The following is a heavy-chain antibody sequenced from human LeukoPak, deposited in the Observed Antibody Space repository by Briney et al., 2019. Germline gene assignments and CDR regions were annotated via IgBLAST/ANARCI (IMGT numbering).Heavy chain of an antibody. D-gene: IGHD3-10*01. CDR2: INPKTGGT. Sequence: ASVKVSCKASEYTFTDYYIHWVRQAPGQGLEWMGRINPKTGGTNYAQKFQGRVTMTRDTSISTAYMEMSRLRSDDAAVYYCAIDHLRGESRGGYHFEYWGQGTLVTVSS. CDR1: EYTFTDYY. CDR3: AIDHLRGESRGGYHFEY. V-gene: IGHV1-2*06. J-gene: IGHJ4*02.